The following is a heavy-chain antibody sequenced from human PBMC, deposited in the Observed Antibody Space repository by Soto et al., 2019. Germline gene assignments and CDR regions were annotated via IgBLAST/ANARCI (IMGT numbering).Heavy chain of an antibody. V-gene: IGHV1-46*01. D-gene: IGHD1-26*01. Sequence: ASVKVSCKASGYTFTSYYMHWVRQAPGQGLEWMGIINPSGGSTSYAQKFQGRVTMTRDTSTSTVYMELSSLRSEDTAVYYCARDWGIVGANDALDIWGQGEMVTVSS. CDR3: ARDWGIVGANDALDI. CDR2: INPSGGST. J-gene: IGHJ3*02. CDR1: GYTFTSYY.